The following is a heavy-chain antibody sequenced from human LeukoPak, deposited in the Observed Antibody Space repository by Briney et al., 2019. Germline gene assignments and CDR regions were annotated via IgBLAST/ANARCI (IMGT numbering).Heavy chain of an antibody. V-gene: IGHV4-59*11. CDR2: ISHTAST. J-gene: IGHJ4*02. CDR3: ARDVSGLITGTGGIDY. CDR1: GGSMSHH. D-gene: IGHD1-1*01. Sequence: SETLSLTCTVSGGSMSHHWSWIRQSPGKGLEWIGYISHTASTNYNPSLKSRVTLSIDTSKSQLSFQLTSVTAADTAVYYCARDVSGLITGTGGIDYWGQGTLVTVSS.